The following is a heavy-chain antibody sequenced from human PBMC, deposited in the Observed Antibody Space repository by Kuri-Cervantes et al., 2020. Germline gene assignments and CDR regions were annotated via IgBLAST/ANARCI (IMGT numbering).Heavy chain of an antibody. CDR3: ARGDGYNSDAFDY. Sequence: GGSLRLSCAASGFTFSIYAMSWVRQAPGRGLEWVSAISGSGGSTYYADSVKGRFTISRDNSKNTLYLQMNSLRAGDTAVYYCARGDGYNSDAFDYWGQGTLVTVSS. V-gene: IGHV3-23*01. CDR2: ISGSGGST. J-gene: IGHJ4*02. CDR1: GFTFSIYA. D-gene: IGHD5-24*01.